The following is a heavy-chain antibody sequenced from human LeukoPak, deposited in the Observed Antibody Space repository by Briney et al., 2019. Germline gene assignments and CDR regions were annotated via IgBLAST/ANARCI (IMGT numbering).Heavy chain of an antibody. Sequence: PGGSLRLSCAASGFTFSNAWMSWVRQAPGKGLVWVSRISGDESSTSYADSVKGRFTISRDNAKNTLFLQMNSLRAEDTAVYYCAGGSTVDRGLVYYWGQGTLVTVSS. V-gene: IGHV3-74*01. CDR2: ISGDESST. CDR3: AGGSTVDRGLVYY. CDR1: GFTFSNAW. D-gene: IGHD3-10*01. J-gene: IGHJ4*02.